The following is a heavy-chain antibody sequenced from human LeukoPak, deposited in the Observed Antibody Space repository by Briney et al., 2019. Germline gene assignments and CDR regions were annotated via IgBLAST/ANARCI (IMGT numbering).Heavy chain of an antibody. D-gene: IGHD3-22*01. CDR1: GFTFSSYA. Sequence: GGSLRLSCAASGFTFSSYAMSWVRQAPGKGLEWVSAISGSGGSTYYADSVKGRFTISRDNSKNTLYLQMNSLRAEDSAVYYCAKDPSGGYYYDSSGYYYVGDYWGQGTLVTVSS. CDR3: AKDPSGGYYYDSSGYYYVGDY. CDR2: ISGSGGST. J-gene: IGHJ4*02. V-gene: IGHV3-23*01.